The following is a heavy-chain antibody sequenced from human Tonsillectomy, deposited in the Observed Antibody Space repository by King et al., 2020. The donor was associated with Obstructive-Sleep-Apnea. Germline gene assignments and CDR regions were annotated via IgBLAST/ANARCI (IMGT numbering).Heavy chain of an antibody. J-gene: IGHJ4*01. V-gene: IGHV5-51*01. Sequence: DVQLVESGPEVKKPGESLKIYCKGSGYNFASFWIGWVRQVPGKGLEWMGVIHPGDSETRYSPSFQGQVTISADKSITTAYLQWSSLKASDTAIYYCARPWTSYDSWGTYYPPDYWGHGTLAT. D-gene: IGHD3-3*01. CDR3: ARPWTSYDSWGTYYPPDY. CDR2: IHPGDSET. CDR1: GYNFASFW.